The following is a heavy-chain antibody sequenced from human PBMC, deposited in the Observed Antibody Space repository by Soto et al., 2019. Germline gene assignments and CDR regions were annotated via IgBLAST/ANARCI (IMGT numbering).Heavy chain of an antibody. Sequence: PGGSLRLSCAASGFTFSSYAMSWVRQAPGKGLEWVSAISGSGSSTYYADSVKGRFTISRDNSKNTLYLQMNSLRAEDTAVYYCAKGKGRFLEWLLYPPMADAFDIWGQGTMVTVSS. CDR3: AKGKGRFLEWLLYPPMADAFDI. J-gene: IGHJ3*02. V-gene: IGHV3-23*01. CDR2: ISGSGSST. CDR1: GFTFSSYA. D-gene: IGHD3-3*01.